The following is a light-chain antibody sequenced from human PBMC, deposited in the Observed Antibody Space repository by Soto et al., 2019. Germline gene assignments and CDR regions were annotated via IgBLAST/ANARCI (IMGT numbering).Light chain of an antibody. Sequence: QSVLTQPPSASGTPGQSVTISCSGSSSNIGTNYVYWYQQLPGTAPKLLIYRNDQRPSGVPDRFSGSKSGTSASLAISGLRSEDEAHYYCAASDDTMIIKVFGGGTQLTVL. CDR1: SSNIGTNY. J-gene: IGLJ2*01. CDR2: RND. V-gene: IGLV1-47*01. CDR3: AASDDTMIIKV.